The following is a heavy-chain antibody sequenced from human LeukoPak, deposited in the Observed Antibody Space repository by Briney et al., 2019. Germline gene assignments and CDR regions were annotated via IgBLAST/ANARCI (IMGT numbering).Heavy chain of an antibody. D-gene: IGHD6-13*01. CDR3: AREKSPEVLIAAAGVYYYYYGMDV. Sequence: GRSLRLSCAASGFTFSSYAMHWVRQAPGKGLEWVAVISYDGSNKYYADSVKGRFTISRDNSKNTLYLQMNSLRAEDTAVYYCAREKSPEVLIAAAGVYYYYYGMDVWGQGTTVTVSS. J-gene: IGHJ6*02. CDR2: ISYDGSNK. V-gene: IGHV3-30*04. CDR1: GFTFSSYA.